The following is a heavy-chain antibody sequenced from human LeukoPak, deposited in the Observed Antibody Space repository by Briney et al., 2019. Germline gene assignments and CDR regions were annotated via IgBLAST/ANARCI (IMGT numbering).Heavy chain of an antibody. CDR1: GYTFTSYD. D-gene: IGHD3-10*01. CDR2: MNPNSGNT. CDR3: ARAPRITMVRGVIYWFDP. V-gene: IGHV1-8*03. Sequence: ASVKVSCKASGYTFTSYDINWVRQATGQGLEWMGWMNPNSGNTGYAQKFQGRVTNTRNTSISTAYMELSSLRSEDTAVYYCARAPRITMVRGVIYWFDPWGQGTLVTVAS. J-gene: IGHJ5*02.